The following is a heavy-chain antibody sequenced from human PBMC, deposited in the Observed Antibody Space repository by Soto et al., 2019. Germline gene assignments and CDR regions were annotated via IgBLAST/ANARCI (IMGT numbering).Heavy chain of an antibody. CDR1: GGSISTSRSY. CDR2: IYYSGST. V-gene: IGHV4-39*07. CDR3: ARGFYDYVWGTIDF. Sequence: PSETLSLTCNVSGGSISTSRSYWAWIRQPPGKGLEWLANIYYSGSTNYNPSLKGRVTVSVDTSKNQFSLKLSSVTAADTAVYYCARGFYDYVWGTIDFWGPGILVTVSS. D-gene: IGHD3-16*01. J-gene: IGHJ4*02.